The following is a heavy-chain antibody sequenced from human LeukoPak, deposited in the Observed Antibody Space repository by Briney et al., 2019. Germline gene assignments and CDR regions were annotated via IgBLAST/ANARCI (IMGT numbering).Heavy chain of an antibody. CDR2: INPNSGGT. Sequence: GASVKVSCKASGYTFTGYYLHWVRQAPGQGLEWMGWINPNSGGTNSAQKFQGRVTMTRDTSISTAYMELSGLRSDDTAVYYCARGSGDYYDSSGSDDAFDIWGQGTMVTVSS. J-gene: IGHJ3*02. CDR3: ARGSGDYYDSSGSDDAFDI. CDR1: GYTFTGYY. D-gene: IGHD3-22*01. V-gene: IGHV1-2*02.